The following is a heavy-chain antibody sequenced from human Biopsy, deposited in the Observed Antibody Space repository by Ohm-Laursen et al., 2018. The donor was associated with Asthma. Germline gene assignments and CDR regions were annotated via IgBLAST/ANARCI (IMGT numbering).Heavy chain of an antibody. CDR3: ASQSSGPDFWSGYYYFDY. J-gene: IGHJ4*02. D-gene: IGHD3-3*01. CDR1: GFTFSSYS. Sequence: SLRLSCAASGFTFSSYSMNWVHQAPGKGLEWVSYISSSSSTIYYADSVKGRFTISRDNAKNSLYLQMNSLRAEDTAVYYCASQSSGPDFWSGYYYFDYWGQGTLVTVSS. V-gene: IGHV3-48*01. CDR2: ISSSSSTI.